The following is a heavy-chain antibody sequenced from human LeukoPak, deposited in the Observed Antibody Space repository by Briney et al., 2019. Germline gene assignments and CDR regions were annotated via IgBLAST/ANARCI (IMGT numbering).Heavy chain of an antibody. CDR1: GGSISNYY. D-gene: IGHD3-3*01. Sequence: SETLSLTCTVSGGSISNYYRSWIRQPAGKGLEWIGRMYTSGSTNYNPSLKSRVTMSVDTSKNQFSLNLSSVTAADTAVYYCARGVDFWSGYQNWFDPWGQGTLVSVSS. J-gene: IGHJ5*02. CDR2: MYTSGST. V-gene: IGHV4-4*07. CDR3: ARGVDFWSGYQNWFDP.